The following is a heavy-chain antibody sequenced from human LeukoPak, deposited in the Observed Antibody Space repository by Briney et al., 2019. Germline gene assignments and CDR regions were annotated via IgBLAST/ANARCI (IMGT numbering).Heavy chain of an antibody. D-gene: IGHD2-21*02. CDR2: ISGSGGST. J-gene: IGHJ4*02. CDR3: AKESVVVTAANDY. CDR1: GFTFSSYA. V-gene: IGHV3-23*01. Sequence: GGSLRLSCAASGFTFSSYAMSWVRQAPGKGLEWVSAISGSGGSTYYADSVRGRFTIYRDNSKNTLYLQMNSLGAEDTAVYYCAKESVVVTAANDYWGQGTLVTVSS.